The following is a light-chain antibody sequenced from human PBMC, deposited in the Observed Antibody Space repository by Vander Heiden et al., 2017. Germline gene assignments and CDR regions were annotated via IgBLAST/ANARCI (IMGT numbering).Light chain of an antibody. CDR1: NNDIGNYNL. J-gene: IGLJ1*01. CDR3: CSYAGPDTYV. CDR2: DVS. Sequence: SDLTQPPSVSGSPGQSSTITCTGTNNDIGNYNLVYWYQQHPGKAPKLIIYDVSERPSGVSDRFSGSKSGNTAALTISGLQAEDEADYYCCSYAGPDTYVFGTVTKVTVL. V-gene: IGLV2-23*02.